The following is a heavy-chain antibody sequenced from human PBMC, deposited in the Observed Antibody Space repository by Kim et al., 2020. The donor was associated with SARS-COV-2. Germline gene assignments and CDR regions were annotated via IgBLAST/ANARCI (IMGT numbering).Heavy chain of an antibody. J-gene: IGHJ6*02. CDR2: MNPNSGNT. V-gene: IGHV1-8*01. D-gene: IGHD6-13*01. Sequence: ASVKVSCKASGYTFTSYDINWVRQATGQGLEWMGWMNPNSGNTGYAQKFQGRVTMTRNTSISTAYMELSSLRSEDTAVYYCARGEVLGSSSWYSPLYYYYGMDVWGQGTTVTVSS. CDR3: ARGEVLGSSSWYSPLYYYYGMDV. CDR1: GYTFTSYD.